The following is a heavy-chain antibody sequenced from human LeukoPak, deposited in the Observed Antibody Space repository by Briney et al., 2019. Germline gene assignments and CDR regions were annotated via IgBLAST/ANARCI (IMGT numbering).Heavy chain of an antibody. D-gene: IGHD3-16*01. J-gene: IGHJ4*02. CDR2: IPYDGSNK. CDR3: ARRTGGEALDY. CDR1: GFTFSSYA. V-gene: IGHV3-30-3*01. Sequence: GGSLRLSCAASGFTFSSYAMHWVRQAPGKGLEWVAVIPYDGSNKYYADSVKGRFTISRDNSKNTLYLQMNSLRAEDTAVYYCARRTGGEALDYWGQGTLVTVSS.